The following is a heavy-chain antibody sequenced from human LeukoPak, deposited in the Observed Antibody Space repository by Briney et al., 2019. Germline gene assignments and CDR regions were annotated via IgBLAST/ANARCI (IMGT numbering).Heavy chain of an antibody. J-gene: IGHJ5*02. V-gene: IGHV3-23*01. Sequence: PGGSLRLSCAASGFTSSSYAMSWVRQAPGKGLEWVSAISGSGGSTYYADSVKGRFTISRDNSKNTLYLQMNSLRAEDTAVYYCAKGGGQWLVQNWFDPWGQGTLVTVSS. D-gene: IGHD6-19*01. CDR3: AKGGGQWLVQNWFDP. CDR1: GFTSSSYA. CDR2: ISGSGGST.